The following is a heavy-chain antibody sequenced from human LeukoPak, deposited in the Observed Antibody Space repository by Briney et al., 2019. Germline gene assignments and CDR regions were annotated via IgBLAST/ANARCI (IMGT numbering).Heavy chain of an antibody. CDR3: ARDHLVYANVRGYGMDV. V-gene: IGHV4-4*02. J-gene: IGHJ6*02. CDR2: IYHSGST. Sequence: PSETLSLTCAVSGGSISSSNWWSWVRQPPGKGLEWIGEIYHSGSTNYNPSLKSRVTISVDKSKNQFSLKLSSVTAADTAVYYCARDHLVYANVRGYGMDVWGQGTTVTVSS. D-gene: IGHD2-8*01. CDR1: GGSISSSNW.